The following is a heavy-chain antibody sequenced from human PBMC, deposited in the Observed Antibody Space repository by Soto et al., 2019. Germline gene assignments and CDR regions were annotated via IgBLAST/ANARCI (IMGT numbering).Heavy chain of an antibody. V-gene: IGHV4-31*03. D-gene: IGHD2-21*01. CDR1: YGYSTNGGYH. CDR2: IYYSGST. CDR3: ARGRGDSYNFALDF. J-gene: IGHJ4*02. Sequence: SHPCTVAYGYSTNGGYHCSKKHQHPGKGLEWIGYIYYSGSTYYNPSLKSRVTISVDTSKNQFSLKLSSVTAADTALYFCARGRGDSYNFALDFCGQGTLGTVSS.